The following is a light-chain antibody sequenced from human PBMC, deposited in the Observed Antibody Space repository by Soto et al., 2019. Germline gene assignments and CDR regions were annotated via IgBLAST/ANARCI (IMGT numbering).Light chain of an antibody. CDR1: HWIDDW. Sequence: DIQMTQSQSILSASVGYRVAITRGSSHWIDDWLAWYQQKPGKAPNLLINKASSLEYGVPSRFSGSKSETEFTLTISSLQPEDFATYYCQQYYRYPPAFGPGTKVDI. J-gene: IGKJ3*01. CDR3: QQYYRYPPA. V-gene: IGKV1-5*03. CDR2: KAS.